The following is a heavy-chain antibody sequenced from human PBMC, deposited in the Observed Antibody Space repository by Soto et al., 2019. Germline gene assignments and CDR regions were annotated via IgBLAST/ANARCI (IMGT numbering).Heavy chain of an antibody. CDR1: GFAFSSYS. Sequence: EVQLLESGGGLVQPGGSLRLSCAASGFAFSSYSMTWVRQAPGKGLEWVSAISACGGSTYYADSVKGRFTISRDNSKNTLYLEMNNLRAEDTALYYCAQEPPSYYDYGGDYIFNMDVCGHGTTVTVSS. CDR3: AQEPPSYYDYGGDYIFNMDV. V-gene: IGHV3-23*01. J-gene: IGHJ6*02. CDR2: ISACGGST. D-gene: IGHD2-21*02.